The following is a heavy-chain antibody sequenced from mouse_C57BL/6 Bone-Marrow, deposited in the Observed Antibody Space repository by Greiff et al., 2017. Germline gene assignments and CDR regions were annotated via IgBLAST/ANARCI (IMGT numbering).Heavy chain of an antibody. V-gene: IGHV14-4*01. J-gene: IGHJ4*01. CDR1: GFNIKDDY. CDR3: TLDGYYPYAMDY. CDR2: IDPENGDT. Sequence: EVQLQQSGAELVRPGASVKLSCTASGFNIKDDYMHWVKQRTEQGLEWIGWIDPENGDTEYASKFQGKATITADTSSNTAYLQLSSLTSEDTAVYYCTLDGYYPYAMDYWGQGTSVTVSS. D-gene: IGHD2-3*01.